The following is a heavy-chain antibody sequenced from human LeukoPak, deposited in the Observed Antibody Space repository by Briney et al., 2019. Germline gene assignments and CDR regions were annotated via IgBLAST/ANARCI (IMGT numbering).Heavy chain of an antibody. CDR1: GGSFSGIY. D-gene: IGHD3-10*01. J-gene: IGHJ4*02. V-gene: IGHV4-34*01. Sequence: SETLSLTCGVYGGSFSGIYWSWIRQPPGKGREWIGEINHRGSTNYNPSRKSRVPISVDPSKNQFSLKVSSVTAADTGVYYCARHYGLESYYDYWGQGTLVTVSS. CDR2: INHRGST. CDR3: ARHYGLESYYDY.